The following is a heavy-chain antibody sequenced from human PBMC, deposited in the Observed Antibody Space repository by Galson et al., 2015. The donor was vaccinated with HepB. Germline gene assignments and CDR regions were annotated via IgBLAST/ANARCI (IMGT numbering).Heavy chain of an antibody. CDR2: ISSSGSTI. J-gene: IGHJ5*02. D-gene: IGHD6-13*01. CDR3: ARENTIAALTAWFDP. V-gene: IGHV3-48*03. Sequence: SLRLSCAASGFTFSSYEMNWVRQAPGKGLEWVSYISSSGSTIYYADSVKGRFTISRDNAKNSLYLQMNSLRAEDTAVYYCARENTIAALTAWFDPWGQETLVTVSS. CDR1: GFTFSSYE.